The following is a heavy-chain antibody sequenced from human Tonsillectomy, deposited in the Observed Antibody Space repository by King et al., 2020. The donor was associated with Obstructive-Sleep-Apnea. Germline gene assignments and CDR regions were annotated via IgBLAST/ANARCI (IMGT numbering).Heavy chain of an antibody. J-gene: IGHJ4*02. CDR3: ASGNSTSPGY. D-gene: IGHD2/OR15-2a*01. CDR2: IYHSGST. CDR1: GGSISSTNW. V-gene: IGHV4-4*02. Sequence: QLQESGPGLVKPSGTLSLTCAVSGGSISSTNWWSWVRQPPGKGLEWIGEIYHSGSTNYNPSLKNRVTISIDKSENQFSLKLTSMTAVDTAVYYCASGNSTSPGYWGQGTLVTVSS.